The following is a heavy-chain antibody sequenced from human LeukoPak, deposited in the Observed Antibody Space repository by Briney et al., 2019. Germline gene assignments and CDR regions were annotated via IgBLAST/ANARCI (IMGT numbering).Heavy chain of an antibody. CDR2: IYHSGST. V-gene: IGHV4-30-2*01. J-gene: IGHJ4*02. CDR1: GGSISSGGYY. Sequence: SETLSLTCTVSGGSISSGGYYWSWIRQPPGKGLEWIVYIYHSGSTYYNPSLKSRVTISVDRSKNQFSLKLSSVTAADTAVYYCARATYYYDSSGTGRYFDYWGQGTLVTVSS. D-gene: IGHD3-22*01. CDR3: ARATYYYDSSGTGRYFDY.